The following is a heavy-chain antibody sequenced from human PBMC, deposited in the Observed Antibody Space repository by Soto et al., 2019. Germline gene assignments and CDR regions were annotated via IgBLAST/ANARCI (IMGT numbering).Heavy chain of an antibody. D-gene: IGHD3-22*01. CDR3: GRVSSGYYRDDAFDI. J-gene: IGHJ3*02. V-gene: IGHV1-18*01. CDR2: ISAYNGNT. CDR1: GYTFTSYG. Sequence: GASVKVSCKASGYTFTSYGISWVRQAPGQGLEWMGWISAYNGNTNYAQKLQGRVTMTTDTSTSTAYMELRSLRSDDTAVYYCGRVSSGYYRDDAFDIWGQGTMVTVSS.